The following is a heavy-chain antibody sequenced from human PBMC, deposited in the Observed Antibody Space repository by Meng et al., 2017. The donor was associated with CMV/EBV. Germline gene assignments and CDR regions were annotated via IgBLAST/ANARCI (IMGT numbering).Heavy chain of an antibody. CDR3: ARETRYCSSTSCLYEVDY. J-gene: IGHJ4*02. V-gene: IGHV1-69*05. Sequence: SVNVSCKASGGTFSSYAISWVRQAPGQGLEWMGGIIPIFGTANYAQKFQGRVTITTDESTSTAYMELSSLRSEDTAVYYCARETRYCSSTSCLYEVDYWGQGTLVTVSS. CDR2: IIPIFGTA. CDR1: GGTFSSYA. D-gene: IGHD2-2*01.